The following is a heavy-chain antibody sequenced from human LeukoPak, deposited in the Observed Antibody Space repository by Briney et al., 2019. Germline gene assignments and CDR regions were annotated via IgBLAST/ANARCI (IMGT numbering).Heavy chain of an antibody. J-gene: IGHJ4*02. CDR2: INPTSGGT. V-gene: IGHV1-2*02. CDR3: ARLVGLSTTASY. CDR1: GYTFIGYY. D-gene: IGHD5/OR15-5a*01. Sequence: ASVKVSCKASGYTFIGYYLHWVRQAPGQGLEWMGWINPTSGGTNHAQKFQDRVTMTSDTSINTAYMELSRLTSDDTAVYYCARLVGLSTTASYWGQGTLVIVSS.